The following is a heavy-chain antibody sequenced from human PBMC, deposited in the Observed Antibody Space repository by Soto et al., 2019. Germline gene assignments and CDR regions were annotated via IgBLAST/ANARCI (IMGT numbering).Heavy chain of an antibody. CDR2: IYYSGST. Sequence: SETLSLTCTVSGGSISSSSYYWGWIRQPPGKGLEWIGSIYYSGSTYYNPSLKSRVTTSVDTSKNQFSLKLSSVTAADTAVYYCARQGSTAAAGFHYYYYYMDVWGKGTTVTVS. J-gene: IGHJ6*03. CDR1: GGSISSSSYY. CDR3: ARQGSTAAAGFHYYYYYMDV. D-gene: IGHD6-13*01. V-gene: IGHV4-39*01.